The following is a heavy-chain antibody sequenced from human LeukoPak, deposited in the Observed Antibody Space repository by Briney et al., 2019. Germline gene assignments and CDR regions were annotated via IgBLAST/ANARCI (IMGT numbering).Heavy chain of an antibody. CDR2: INPNSGGT. Sequence: GASVKVSCKASGYMFTGYYMYWVRQAPGQGLEWMGWINPNSGGTNYAQKFQGRVTMTRDTSISTAYMELSRLRSDDTAVYYCARPKDYYESSGYNDAFDMWGQGTMVTVSS. J-gene: IGHJ3*02. CDR1: GYMFTGYY. V-gene: IGHV1-2*02. D-gene: IGHD3-22*01. CDR3: ARPKDYYESSGYNDAFDM.